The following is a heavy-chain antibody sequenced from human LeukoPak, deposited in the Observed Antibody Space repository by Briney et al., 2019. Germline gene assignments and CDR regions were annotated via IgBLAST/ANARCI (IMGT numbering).Heavy chain of an antibody. CDR3: ARERTMKVAAFDI. CDR1: GGTFGSYA. D-gene: IGHD3-22*01. J-gene: IGHJ3*02. V-gene: IGHV1-69*05. CDR2: IIPIFGTA. Sequence: ASVKVSCKASGGTFGSYAITWVRQAPGQGLEWMGRIIPIFGTANYAQKFQGRVTITTDESTSTAYMELSSLRSEDTAVYYCARERTMKVAAFDIWGQGTMVTVSS.